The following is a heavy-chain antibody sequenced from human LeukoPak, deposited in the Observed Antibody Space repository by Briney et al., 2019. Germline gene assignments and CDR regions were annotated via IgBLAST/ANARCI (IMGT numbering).Heavy chain of an antibody. J-gene: IGHJ4*02. D-gene: IGHD2-15*01. CDR1: GITFSSYS. CDR3: AKAPVTSCRGAFCYPLDS. Sequence: GGSLRLSCVASGITFSSYSMNWVRQAPGKGLEWVSYISSFSGTINYADSVKGRFTISRDNAKNSLYLQMNSLRAEDAAIYYCAKAPVTSCRGAFCYPLDSWGQGTLVTVSS. CDR2: ISSFSGTI. V-gene: IGHV3-48*01.